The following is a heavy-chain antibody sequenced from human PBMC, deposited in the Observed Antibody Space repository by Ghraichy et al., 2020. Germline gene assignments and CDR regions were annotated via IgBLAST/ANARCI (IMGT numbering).Heavy chain of an antibody. D-gene: IGHD3-3*01. J-gene: IGHJ4*02. Sequence: ASVKVSCKASGYTFTSYYMHWVRQAPGQGLEWMGIINPSGGSTSYAQKFQGRVTMTRDTSTSTVYMELSSLRSEDTAVYYCARDGAIFGVGKGLDYWGQGTLVTVSS. V-gene: IGHV1-46*01. CDR1: GYTFTSYY. CDR2: INPSGGST. CDR3: ARDGAIFGVGKGLDY.